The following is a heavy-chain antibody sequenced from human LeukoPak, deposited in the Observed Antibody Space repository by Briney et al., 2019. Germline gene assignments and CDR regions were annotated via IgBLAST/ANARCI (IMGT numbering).Heavy chain of an antibody. CDR2: IWYDGSNK. CDR1: GFTFSSYA. CDR3: ARDLAGY. Sequence: PGGSLRLSCAASGFTFSSYAMSWVRQAPGKGLEWVAVIWYDGSNKYYADSVKGRFTISRDNSKNTLYLQMNSLRAEDTAVYYCARDLAGYWGQGTLVTVSS. V-gene: IGHV3-33*08. J-gene: IGHJ4*02.